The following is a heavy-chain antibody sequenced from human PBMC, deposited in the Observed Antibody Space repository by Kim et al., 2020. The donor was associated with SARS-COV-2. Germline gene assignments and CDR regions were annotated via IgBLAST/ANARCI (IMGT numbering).Heavy chain of an antibody. D-gene: IGHD3-10*01. CDR2: INAGNGNT. Sequence: ASVKVSCKASGYTFTSYAMHWVRQAPGQRLEWMGWINAGNGNTKYSQKFQGRVTITRDTSASTAYMELSSLRSEDTAVYYCARVGGITMVRGAVNYFDYWGQGTLVTVSS. CDR3: ARVGGITMVRGAVNYFDY. V-gene: IGHV1-3*01. J-gene: IGHJ4*02. CDR1: GYTFTSYA.